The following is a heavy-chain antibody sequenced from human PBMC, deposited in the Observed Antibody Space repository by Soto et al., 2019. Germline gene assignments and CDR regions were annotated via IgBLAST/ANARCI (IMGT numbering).Heavy chain of an antibody. J-gene: IGHJ4*02. Sequence: GESLKISCAASGFTFSTYEFNWVRQAPGRGLEWISYISVSGNIIKYAESVKGRFTISRDNAENSLHLHMSNLRVDDTALYFCVRDTMRASAAASLDYWGQGTQVTVSS. V-gene: IGHV3-48*03. CDR1: GFTFSTYE. CDR3: VRDTMRASAAASLDY. D-gene: IGHD2-2*01. CDR2: ISVSGNII.